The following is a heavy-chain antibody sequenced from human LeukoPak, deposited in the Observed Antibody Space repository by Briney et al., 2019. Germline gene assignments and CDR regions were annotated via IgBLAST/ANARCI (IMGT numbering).Heavy chain of an antibody. J-gene: IGHJ6*03. D-gene: IGHD3-22*01. V-gene: IGHV1-18*01. CDR1: GYTFTSYG. Sequence: ASVKVSCKASGYTFTSYGIGWVRQAPGQGLEWMGWISAYNGNTNYAQKLQGRVTMTTDTSTSTAYMELRSLRSDDTAVYYCARDHYDIFDYYYYYMDVWGKGTTVTVSS. CDR3: ARDHYDIFDYYYYYMDV. CDR2: ISAYNGNT.